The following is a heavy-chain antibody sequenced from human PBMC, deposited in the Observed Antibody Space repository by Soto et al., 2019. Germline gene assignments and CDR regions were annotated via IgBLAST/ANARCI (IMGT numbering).Heavy chain of an antibody. CDR2: LFHSGST. CDR1: GGSISSINW. V-gene: IGHV4-4*02. Sequence: PSETLSLTCAVSGGSISSINWWSWVRQPPGKGLEWIGELFHSGSTNYNPSLKSRVAISVDKSNNQFSLKLTSVTAADTAVYYCASNGYNTRKAYYFDYWGQGTLVTVSS. CDR3: ASNGYNTRKAYYFDY. J-gene: IGHJ4*02. D-gene: IGHD1-1*01.